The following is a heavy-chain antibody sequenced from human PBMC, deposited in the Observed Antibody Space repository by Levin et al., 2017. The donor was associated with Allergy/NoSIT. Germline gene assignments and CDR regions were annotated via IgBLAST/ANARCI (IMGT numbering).Heavy chain of an antibody. J-gene: IGHJ4*02. CDR2: INSDGTST. D-gene: IGHD2-15*01. Sequence: LKIPCAASGFTFSSYWMHWVRQAPGKGLVWVSRINSDGTSTIYADSVKGRLTISRDNAKNTLYLQMNSLGAEDTAVYYCAKSGCSGGSCSLDYWGQGTLVTVSS. CDR1: GFTFSSYW. CDR3: AKSGCSGGSCSLDY. V-gene: IGHV3-74*01.